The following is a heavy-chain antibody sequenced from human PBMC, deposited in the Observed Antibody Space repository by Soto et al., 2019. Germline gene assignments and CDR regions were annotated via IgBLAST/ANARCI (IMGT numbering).Heavy chain of an antibody. CDR1: GYSFTTYG. D-gene: IGHD1-26*01. Sequence: QVQLVQSGAEVMKPGASVRVSCKASGYSFTTYGISWVRQAPGQGLEYMGWISVYNGDKNYAQKLQGRVTMTTDTXRXXADMELRSRRSDDTAIYYCARDRRDSVADRRSFDVWGQGTMVTVSS. J-gene: IGHJ3*01. V-gene: IGHV1-18*01. CDR2: ISVYNGDK. CDR3: ARDRRDSVADRRSFDV.